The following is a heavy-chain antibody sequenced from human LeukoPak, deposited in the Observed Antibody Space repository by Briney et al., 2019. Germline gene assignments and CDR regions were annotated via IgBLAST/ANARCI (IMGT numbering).Heavy chain of an antibody. D-gene: IGHD6-13*01. J-gene: IGHJ4*02. CDR2: ISSSSTYI. V-gene: IGHV3-21*01. CDR3: ASGLGIAAGGTFDY. Sequence: PGGSLRLSCAASGFTFSSYSMNWVRQAPGKGLEWVSYISSSSTYIYYADSVKGRFTISRDNSKNTLYLQMNSLRAEDTAVYYCASGLGIAAGGTFDYWGQGTLVTVSS. CDR1: GFTFSSYS.